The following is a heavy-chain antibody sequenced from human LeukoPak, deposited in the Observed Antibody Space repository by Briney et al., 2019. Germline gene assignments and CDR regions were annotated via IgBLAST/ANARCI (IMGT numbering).Heavy chain of an antibody. CDR1: GGSFSGYY. CDR3: ARGSDIAAAGLNRFDP. J-gene: IGHJ5*02. V-gene: IGHV4-34*01. D-gene: IGHD6-13*01. Sequence: SETLSLTCAVYGGSFSGYYWSWIRQPPGKGLEWIGEINHSGSTNYNPSLKSRVTISVDTSKNQFSLKLSSVTAADTAVYYCARGSDIAAAGLNRFDPWGQGALVTVSS. CDR2: INHSGST.